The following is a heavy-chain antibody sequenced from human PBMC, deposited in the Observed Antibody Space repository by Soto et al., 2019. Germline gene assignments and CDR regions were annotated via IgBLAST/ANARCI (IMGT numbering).Heavy chain of an antibody. CDR1: VGSISSSSYY. Sequence: ETLSLTCTVSVGSISSSSYYWGWIRQPPGKGLEWIGSIYYSGSTYYNPSLKSRVTISVDTSKNQFSLKLSSVTAADTAVYYCARGPSVDYWGQGTLVTVSS. CDR3: ARGPSVDY. J-gene: IGHJ4*02. V-gene: IGHV4-39*01. CDR2: IYYSGST.